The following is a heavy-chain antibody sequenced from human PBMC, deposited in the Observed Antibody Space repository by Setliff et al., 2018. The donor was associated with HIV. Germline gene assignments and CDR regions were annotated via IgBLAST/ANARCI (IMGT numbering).Heavy chain of an antibody. CDR2: VNSDGSSK. J-gene: IGHJ4*02. D-gene: IGHD4-4*01. V-gene: IGHV3-74*01. Sequence: GESLKISCAASEFTFSSYSMHWVRQAPGKGLVWVSRVNSDGSSKTYADSVKGRFTISRDNAKNSLYLQMNSLRAEDTAVYYCARDTELAYVDYWGQGTLVTVSS. CDR1: EFTFSSYS. CDR3: ARDTELAYVDY.